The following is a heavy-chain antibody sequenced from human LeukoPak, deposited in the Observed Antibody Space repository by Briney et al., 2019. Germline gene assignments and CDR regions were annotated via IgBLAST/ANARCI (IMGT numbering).Heavy chain of an antibody. CDR1: RFTFPNYA. Sequence: GGSLRLSCAASRFTFPNYAMSWVRQAPGKGLQWVSYISGYGASTFYADSVKGRFTISRDNSKNTLYLQMNSLRAEDTAVYYCARDYYDTSGYYPWSYWGQGTLVTVSS. V-gene: IGHV3-23*01. J-gene: IGHJ4*02. CDR3: ARDYYDTSGYYPWSY. CDR2: ISGYGAST. D-gene: IGHD3-22*01.